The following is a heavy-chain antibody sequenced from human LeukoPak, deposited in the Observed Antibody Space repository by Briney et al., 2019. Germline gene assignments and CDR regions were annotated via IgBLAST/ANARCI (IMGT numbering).Heavy chain of an antibody. CDR1: GFTFSDYY. V-gene: IGHV3-11*04. D-gene: IGHD6-13*01. Sequence: GGSLRLSCAASGFTFSDYYMSWIRQAPGKGLEWVSYISSSGSTIYYADSVKGRFTISRDNAKNSLYLQMNSLRAEDTAVYYCARDKIAAAKDNWFDPWGQGTLVTVSS. CDR3: ARDKIAAAKDNWFDP. J-gene: IGHJ5*02. CDR2: ISSSGSTI.